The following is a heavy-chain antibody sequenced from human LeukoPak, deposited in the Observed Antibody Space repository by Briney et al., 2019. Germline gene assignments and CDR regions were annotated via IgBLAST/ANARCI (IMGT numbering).Heavy chain of an antibody. D-gene: IGHD6-6*01. CDR1: GGSISSYY. J-gene: IGHJ5*02. CDR2: IYYSGST. Sequence: SETLSLTCTVSGGSISSYYWSWIRQPPGKGLEWIGYIYYSGSTNYNPSLKSRVTISVDTSKNQFSLKLSSVTAADTAVYYCARGVRGYSSSFWFDPWGQGTLVTVSS. CDR3: ARGVRGYSSSFWFDP. V-gene: IGHV4-59*08.